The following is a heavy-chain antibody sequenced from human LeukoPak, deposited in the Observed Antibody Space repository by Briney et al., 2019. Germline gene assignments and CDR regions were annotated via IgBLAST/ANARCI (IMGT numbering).Heavy chain of an antibody. CDR1: GGSISSYY. Sequence: SETLSLTCTVSGGSISSYYWSWIRQPPGKGLEWIGYIYYSGSTYYNPSLKSRVTISVDTSKNQFSLKLSSVTAADTAVYYCARQGGFLEWLLYDYWGQGTLVTVSS. J-gene: IGHJ4*02. CDR3: ARQGGFLEWLLYDY. D-gene: IGHD3-3*01. V-gene: IGHV4-59*04. CDR2: IYYSGST.